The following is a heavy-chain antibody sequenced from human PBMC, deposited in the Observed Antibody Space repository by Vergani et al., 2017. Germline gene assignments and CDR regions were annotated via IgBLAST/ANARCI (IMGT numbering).Heavy chain of an antibody. Sequence: EGQLVESGGGLVQPGASLRLSCAASGSTFISYGMNWVRPAPGEGLEWVLYISSRSRTIYYAYSVKGRFTISRDNAKNTLYLRMKSLRAEDTAVYYCARDSQVREVAALYYYYYYGMDVWGQGTTVTVSS. CDR1: GSTFISYG. V-gene: IGHV3-48*01. D-gene: IGHD2-15*01. CDR3: ARDSQVREVAALYYYYYYGMDV. J-gene: IGHJ6*02. CDR2: ISSRSRTI.